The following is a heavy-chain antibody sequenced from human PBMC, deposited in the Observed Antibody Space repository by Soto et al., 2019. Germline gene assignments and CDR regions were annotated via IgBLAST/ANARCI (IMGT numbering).Heavy chain of an antibody. Sequence: QVQLVESGGGLVKPGGSLRLSCVASGLTFRNYFMNWVRQAPGKGPEWLSYISSDESTVFYADSVKGRFTTSRDNAQNSVYLQINSVKAEDTAVDSSATLTAHSAYWRQGSLVTVSS. CDR1: GLTFRNYF. V-gene: IGHV3-11*01. CDR2: ISSDESTV. J-gene: IGHJ4*02. D-gene: IGHD4-4*01. CDR3: ATLTAHSAY.